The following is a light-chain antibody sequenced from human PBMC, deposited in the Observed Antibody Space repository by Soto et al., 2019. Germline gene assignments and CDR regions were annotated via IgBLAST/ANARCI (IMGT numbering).Light chain of an antibody. CDR3: QQRGDWPPIT. CDR1: QSVSTF. J-gene: IGKJ5*01. Sequence: EIVLTQSPATLSLSPGERAILSCRASQSVSTFLAWFQQKPGQPPRLLICNASNRTTGIPARFSGSGSGIDFTLSISSLEPVDFAVYYCQQRGDWPPITFGQGTRLEIK. V-gene: IGKV3-11*01. CDR2: NAS.